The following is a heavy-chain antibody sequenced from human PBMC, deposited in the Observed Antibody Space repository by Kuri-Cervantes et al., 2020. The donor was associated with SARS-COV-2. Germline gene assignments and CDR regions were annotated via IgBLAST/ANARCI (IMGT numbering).Heavy chain of an antibody. CDR1: GFTFSSYA. CDR2: ISGSGGST. V-gene: IGHV3-23*01. J-gene: IGHJ1*01. CDR3: AKVYGDVVVVPAAKYFQH. D-gene: IGHD2-2*01. Sequence: GESLKISCAAYGFTFSSYAMSWVRQAPGKGLEWVSAISGSGGSTYYADSVKGRFTISRDNSKNTLYLQMNSLRAEDTAVYYCAKVYGDVVVVPAAKYFQHWGQGTLVTVSS.